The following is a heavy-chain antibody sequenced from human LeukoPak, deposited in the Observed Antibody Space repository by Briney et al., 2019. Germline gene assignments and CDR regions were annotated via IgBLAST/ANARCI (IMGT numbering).Heavy chain of an antibody. Sequence: SETLSLTCTVSGGSISSSSYYCGWIRQPPGKGLEWIGSIYYSGSTYYNPSLKSRVTISVDTSKNQFSLKLSSVTAADTAVYYCARLGDDSNRPFDYWGQGTLVTVSS. CDR2: IYYSGST. D-gene: IGHD1-14*01. V-gene: IGHV4-39*01. CDR1: GGSISSSSYY. J-gene: IGHJ4*02. CDR3: ARLGDDSNRPFDY.